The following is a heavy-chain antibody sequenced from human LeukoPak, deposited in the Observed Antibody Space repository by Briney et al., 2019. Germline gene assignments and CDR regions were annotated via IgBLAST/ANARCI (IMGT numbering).Heavy chain of an antibody. CDR1: GGSISSTRYY. V-gene: IGHV4-39*07. CDR3: ARDRGSYSYGLHSDY. J-gene: IGHJ4*02. Sequence: NPSETLSLTCTVSGGSISSTRYYWGWIRQPPGKGLEWIGSIYYSGSTYYNPSLKSRVTISVDTSKNQFSLKPSSVTAADTAVYYCARDRGSYSYGLHSDYWGQGTLVSVSS. D-gene: IGHD5-18*01. CDR2: IYYSGST.